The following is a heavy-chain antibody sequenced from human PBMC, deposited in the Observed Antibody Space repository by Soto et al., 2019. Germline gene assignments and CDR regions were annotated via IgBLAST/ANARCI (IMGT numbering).Heavy chain of an antibody. D-gene: IGHD1-26*01. CDR1: GFTFSSHW. CDR2: IKGDGSST. J-gene: IGHJ4*02. CDR3: VRDGVGAPPFDY. V-gene: IGHV3-74*01. Sequence: EVQLVESGGGLVQPGGSLRLSCAASGFTFSSHWMHWVRQAQGQGLLWVARIKGDGSSTAYADSLKGRFTISRDNAKNTVQLQMNSLRLEDTAVYYCVRDGVGAPPFDYWGQGALVTVSS.